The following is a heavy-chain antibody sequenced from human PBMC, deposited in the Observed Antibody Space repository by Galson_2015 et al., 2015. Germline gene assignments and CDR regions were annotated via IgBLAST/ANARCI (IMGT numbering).Heavy chain of an antibody. D-gene: IGHD3-22*01. CDR2: ISYGGGNK. J-gene: IGHJ4*02. CDR1: GTFSTYG. V-gene: IGHV3-30*03. CDR3: ARADYYDSPYAPDY. Sequence: SLRLSCAASGTFSTYGLHWVRQAPGKGLEWVAFISYGGGNKYYADSVRGRFTISRDNSKNMLYLQMNGLRAEDTAVYYCARADYYDSPYAPDYWGQGTLVTVSS.